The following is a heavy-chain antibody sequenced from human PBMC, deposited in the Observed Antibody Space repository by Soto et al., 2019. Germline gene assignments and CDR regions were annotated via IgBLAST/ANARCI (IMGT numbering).Heavy chain of an antibody. CDR1: GFTFTNYE. CDR2: ISSSGKTI. CDR3: ARDPEKYSGSDLGIDY. D-gene: IGHD5-12*01. V-gene: IGHV3-48*03. J-gene: IGHJ4*02. Sequence: WGSLRLSCAASGFTFTNYEINFFRHSPFKWLEWISYISSSGKTISYADSVKGRFTISRDNAKNSLYLQMNSLRAEDTAVYYCARDPEKYSGSDLGIDYWGQGTLVTVSS.